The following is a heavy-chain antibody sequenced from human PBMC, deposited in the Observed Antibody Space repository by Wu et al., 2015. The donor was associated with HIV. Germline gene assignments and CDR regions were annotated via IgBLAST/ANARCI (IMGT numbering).Heavy chain of an antibody. Sequence: QVQLVQSGGEVKKPGASMKVACKASGYTFSNFGIHWVRQAPGQGLQWMGWISAYNGNTKYEQKFQGRVTMTTDASTDTAFMELRSLKSADTAVYYCARGHYYDASSSPIYWGQGTLVTVSS. D-gene: IGHD3-22*01. CDR3: ARGHYYDASSSPIY. V-gene: IGHV1-18*01. CDR1: GYTFSNFG. CDR2: ISAYNGNT. J-gene: IGHJ4*02.